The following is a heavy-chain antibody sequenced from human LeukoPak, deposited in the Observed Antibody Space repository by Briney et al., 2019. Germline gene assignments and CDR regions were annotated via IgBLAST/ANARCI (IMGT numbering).Heavy chain of an antibody. CDR1: GFTFSSYE. CDR2: ISSSGSTI. V-gene: IGHV3-48*03. D-gene: IGHD6-19*01. Sequence: GGSLRLSCAASGFTFSSYEMNWVRLAPGKGLEWVSYISSSGSTIYYADSVKGRFTISRDNAKNSLYLQMNSLRAEDTAVYYCARVLAIAVAGDFDYWGQGTLVTVSS. J-gene: IGHJ4*02. CDR3: ARVLAIAVAGDFDY.